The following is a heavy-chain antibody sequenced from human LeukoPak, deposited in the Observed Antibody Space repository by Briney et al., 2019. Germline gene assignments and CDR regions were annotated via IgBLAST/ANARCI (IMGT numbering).Heavy chain of an antibody. J-gene: IGHJ4*02. CDR2: VDPEDGET. V-gene: IGHV1-69-2*01. D-gene: IGHD3-16*01. CDR3: ATSYTTGNDY. CDR1: GYTFTDYY. Sequence: ASVKVSCTVSGYTFTDYYMHWVQHAPGKGLEWMGLVDPEDGETIYAEKFQGRVTITADTSTDIAYMELSSLRSEDTAVYYCATSYTTGNDYWGQGTLVTVSS.